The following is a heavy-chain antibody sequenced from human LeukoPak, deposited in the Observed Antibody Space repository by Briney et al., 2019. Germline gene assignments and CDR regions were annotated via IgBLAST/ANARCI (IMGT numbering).Heavy chain of an antibody. D-gene: IGHD6-6*01. CDR1: GFIFSTYE. Sequence: PGGSLRLSCAASGFIFSTYEMNWVRQAPGKGLEWVAVISYDGSNKYYADSVKGRFTISRDNSKNTLYLQMNSLRAEDTAVYYCARVASSSPVDYWGQGTLVNVSS. V-gene: IGHV3-30*04. J-gene: IGHJ4*02. CDR3: ARVASSSPVDY. CDR2: ISYDGSNK.